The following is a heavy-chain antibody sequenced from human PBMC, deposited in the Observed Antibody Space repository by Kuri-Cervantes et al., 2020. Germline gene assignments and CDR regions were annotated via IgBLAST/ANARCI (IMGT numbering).Heavy chain of an antibody. Sequence: GESLKISCAASGFTFSSYWMHWVRQAPGKGLVWVSRINSDGSSTSYADSVKGRFTISRDNAKNTLYLQMNSLRAEDTAVYYCATPPSGYSSGGYWGQGTLVTVSS. V-gene: IGHV3-74*01. D-gene: IGHD6-25*01. J-gene: IGHJ4*02. CDR1: GFTFSSYW. CDR3: ATPPSGYSSGGY. CDR2: INSDGSST.